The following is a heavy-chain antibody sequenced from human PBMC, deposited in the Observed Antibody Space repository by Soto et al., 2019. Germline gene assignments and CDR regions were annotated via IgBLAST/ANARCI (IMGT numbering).Heavy chain of an antibody. CDR3: ARDEDYSVLNYYMDV. D-gene: IGHD4-4*01. Sequence: GGSLRLSCAASGFTFSSYSMNWVRQAPGKGLEWVSSISSSSSYIYYADSVKGRFTISRDNAKNSLYLQMNSLRAEDTAVYYCARDEDYSVLNYYMDVWGKGTTVTVSS. CDR1: GFTFSSYS. J-gene: IGHJ6*03. V-gene: IGHV3-21*01. CDR2: ISSSSSYI.